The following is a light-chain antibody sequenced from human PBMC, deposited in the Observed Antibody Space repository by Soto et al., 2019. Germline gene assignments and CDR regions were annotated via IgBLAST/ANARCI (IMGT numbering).Light chain of an antibody. Sequence: QSALTQPASVSGSPGQSITLSCTGTTSDLGRYKFVSWYQQYPGKAPRLMMYEVSNRPSGVSNRFSGSKSGNTASLTISGLQAEDEAIYYCSSSTNTLTLVIFGGGTKLTVL. CDR2: EVS. V-gene: IGLV2-14*01. J-gene: IGLJ2*01. CDR3: SSSTNTLTLVI. CDR1: TSDLGRYKF.